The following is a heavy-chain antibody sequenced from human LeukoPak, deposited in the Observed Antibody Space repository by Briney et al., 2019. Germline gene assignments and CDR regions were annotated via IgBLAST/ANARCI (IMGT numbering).Heavy chain of an antibody. CDR1: GGTFSRFT. Sequence: ASVKVSCKASGGTFSRFTISWVRQAPGQGFEWMGGITPIFGTANFAQKFQGRVSITADESTSTAFMELSSLRSEDTAVYYCAVTIFGAFDYWGQGTLVTVSS. J-gene: IGHJ4*02. D-gene: IGHD3-3*01. CDR2: ITPIFGTA. V-gene: IGHV1-69*13. CDR3: AVTIFGAFDY.